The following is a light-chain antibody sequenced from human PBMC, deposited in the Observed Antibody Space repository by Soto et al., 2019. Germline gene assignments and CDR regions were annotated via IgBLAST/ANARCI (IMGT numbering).Light chain of an antibody. CDR2: DVS. CDR3: SSYTSSNTYV. Sequence: QSALTQPASVSGSPGQSITVSCTGTSSDVGGYNYVSWYQQHPGKVPQLMIYDVSNRPSGVSNRFSGSKSGNTASPTISGLQAEDEADYYCSSYTSSNTYVFGTGTKVTV. J-gene: IGLJ1*01. CDR1: SSDVGGYNY. V-gene: IGLV2-14*01.